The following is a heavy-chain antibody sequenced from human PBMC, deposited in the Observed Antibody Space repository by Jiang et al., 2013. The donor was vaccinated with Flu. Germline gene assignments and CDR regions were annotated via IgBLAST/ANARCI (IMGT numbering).Heavy chain of an antibody. CDR2: TYYRSKWYN. J-gene: IGHJ3*02. CDR3: AREQQLVPGDAFDI. D-gene: IGHD6-13*01. V-gene: IGHV6-1*01. Sequence: SNSAAWNWIRQSPSRGLEWLGRTYYRSKWYNDYAVSVKSRITINPDTSKNQFSLQLNSVTPEDTAVYYCAREQQLVPGDAFDIWGQGTMVTVSS. CDR1: SNSAA.